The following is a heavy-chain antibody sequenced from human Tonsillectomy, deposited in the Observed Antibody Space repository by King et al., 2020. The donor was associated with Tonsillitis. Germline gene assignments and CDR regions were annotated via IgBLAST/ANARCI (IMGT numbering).Heavy chain of an antibody. CDR1: GFTFSGYA. CDR2: ISSDGSNK. D-gene: IGHD6-19*01. Sequence: VQLVESGGGVVQPGRSLRLSCAASGFTFSGYAMHWVRQAPGKGLDWVAVISSDGSNKYYADSVKGRFTISRDNSKNTLYLQMNSLRAEDTAVYYCARVLGSGWSYPFDYWGQGTLVTVSS. J-gene: IGHJ4*02. CDR3: ARVLGSGWSYPFDY. V-gene: IGHV3-30-3*01.